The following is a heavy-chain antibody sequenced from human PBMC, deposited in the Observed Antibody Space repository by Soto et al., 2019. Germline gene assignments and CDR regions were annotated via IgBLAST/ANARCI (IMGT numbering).Heavy chain of an antibody. CDR3: ARDLPFDIVVVPAAMEDWFDP. CDR1: GYTFTSYG. Sequence: ASVKVSCKASGYTFTSYGISWVRQAPGQGLEWMGWISAYNGNTNYAQKLQGRVTMTTDTSTSTAYMELRSRRSDDTAVYYCARDLPFDIVVVPAAMEDWFDPWGQGTLVTVS. V-gene: IGHV1-18*01. CDR2: ISAYNGNT. J-gene: IGHJ5*02. D-gene: IGHD2-2*01.